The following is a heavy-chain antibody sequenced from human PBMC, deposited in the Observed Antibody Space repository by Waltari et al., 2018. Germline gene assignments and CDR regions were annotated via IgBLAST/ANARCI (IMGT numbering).Heavy chain of an antibody. V-gene: IGHV1-46*01. CDR2: INPRGGST. Sequence: QVQLVQSGAEVKKPGASVKVSCKASGYTFTSYYMHWVRQAPGQGLEWMGIINPRGGSTGYAQKFQGRVTMTRETSTSTVYMELSSLRSEDTAVYYCARDTGTMVRGVINPCMDVWGQGTTVTVSS. D-gene: IGHD3-10*01. CDR3: ARDTGTMVRGVINPCMDV. CDR1: GYTFTSYY. J-gene: IGHJ6*02.